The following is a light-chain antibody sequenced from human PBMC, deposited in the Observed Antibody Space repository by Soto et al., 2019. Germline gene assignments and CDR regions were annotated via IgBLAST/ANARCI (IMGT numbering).Light chain of an antibody. Sequence: DIVLTQSPLLLPVTLGQPASISCTSSQSLGYSDGQTYLSWFQQRPGQSPRRLIYRVSNRDTGVPVRFSASGSGTDFTLKISRVEAEDVAVYFCMQAVYWPFTVGPGTKVDIK. CDR2: RVS. CDR1: QSLGYSDGQTY. CDR3: MQAVYWPFT. V-gene: IGKV2-30*01. J-gene: IGKJ3*01.